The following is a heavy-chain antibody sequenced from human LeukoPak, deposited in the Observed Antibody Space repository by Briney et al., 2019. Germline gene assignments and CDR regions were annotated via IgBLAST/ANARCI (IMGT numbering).Heavy chain of an antibody. D-gene: IGHD2-15*01. CDR3: ARVYCSGDSCYSYFDF. Sequence: GGSLRLSCAASGFTFDDYGMSWVRQAPGKGLEWVANIKQDGSEKYYVDSVKGRFTISRDNAKNSLFLQMNSLRAEDTAVYSCARVYCSGDSCYSYFDFWGQGTLVTVSS. CDR2: IKQDGSEK. V-gene: IGHV3-7*01. J-gene: IGHJ4*02. CDR1: GFTFDDYG.